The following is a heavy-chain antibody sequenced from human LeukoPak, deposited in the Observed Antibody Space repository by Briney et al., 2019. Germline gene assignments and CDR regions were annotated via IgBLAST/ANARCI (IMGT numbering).Heavy chain of an antibody. Sequence: PGGSLRLSCAASGFTFSTSLMNWVRQAPGKGLEWVSHISGSGSTIYYADSVRGRFTISRDNSKNTVYLQMNSLRAEDTAVYFCARRPDYGGTPTFDYWGQGTLVTVSS. CDR3: ARRPDYGGTPTFDY. CDR1: GFTFSTSL. CDR2: ISGSGSTI. J-gene: IGHJ4*02. D-gene: IGHD4-23*01. V-gene: IGHV3-48*01.